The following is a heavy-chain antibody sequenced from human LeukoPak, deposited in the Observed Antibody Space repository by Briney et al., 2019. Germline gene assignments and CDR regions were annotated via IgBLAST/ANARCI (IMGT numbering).Heavy chain of an antibody. Sequence: SFNGRNTYYGDSVKGRFTISRDNSKDAVYLQMNSLRAEDTAVYYCAKGSSGNYYSHFDYWGQGTLVTVSS. CDR3: AKGSSGNYYSHFDY. CDR2: SFNGRNT. V-gene: IGHV3-23*01. D-gene: IGHD3-10*01. J-gene: IGHJ4*02.